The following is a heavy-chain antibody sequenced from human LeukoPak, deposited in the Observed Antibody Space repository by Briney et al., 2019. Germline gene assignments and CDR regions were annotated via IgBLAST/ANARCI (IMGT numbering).Heavy chain of an antibody. CDR2: IYPGDSDT. CDR3: ARPANRGDAFDI. Sequence: HGESLKISCKGSGYSFTSYWIGWVRQMPGKGLEWMGIIYPGDSDTRYSPSFQGQVTISADKSITTAYLQWSSLRASDTAMHYCARPANRGDAFDIWGQGTMVTVSS. D-gene: IGHD2/OR15-2a*01. V-gene: IGHV5-51*01. CDR1: GYSFTSYW. J-gene: IGHJ3*02.